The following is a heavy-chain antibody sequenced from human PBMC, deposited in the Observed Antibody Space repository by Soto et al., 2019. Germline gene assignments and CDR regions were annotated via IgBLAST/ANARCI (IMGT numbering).Heavy chain of an antibody. Sequence: DVQLVESGGGLMQPGASLRLSCAASGLTVSGKKYVAWVRQAPGKGLEWVSALYDVDGSFYADSVKGRFNTSSDSSKTTVYLQMNGLRPDDTAVYYCATWHEREHAYDVWGQGTTVTVSS. CDR3: ATWHEREHAYDV. V-gene: IGHV3-53*01. CDR1: GLTVSGKKY. D-gene: IGHD1-1*01. J-gene: IGHJ3*01. CDR2: LYDVDGS.